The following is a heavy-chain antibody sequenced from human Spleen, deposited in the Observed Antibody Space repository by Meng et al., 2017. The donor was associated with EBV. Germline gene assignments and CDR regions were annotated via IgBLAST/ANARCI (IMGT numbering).Heavy chain of an antibody. CDR3: AHIRPYYFDY. J-gene: IGHJ4*02. V-gene: IGHV2-5*02. CDR1: GLSLSTNEVG. Sequence: QITLKESGPTLVKPTQTLTLTCTFSGLSLSTNEVGVGWIRQPPGKALEWLALVYWDDDKRYSPSLKSRLTIAKDTSKNQVVLTMTNMHPVDTATYYCAHIRPYYFDYWGLGTLVTVSS. CDR2: VYWDDDK.